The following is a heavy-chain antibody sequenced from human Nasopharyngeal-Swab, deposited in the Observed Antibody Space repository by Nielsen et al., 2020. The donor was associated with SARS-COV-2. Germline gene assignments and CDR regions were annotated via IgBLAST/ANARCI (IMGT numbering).Heavy chain of an antibody. CDR2: IGDKDHNYAT. CDR3: TTDYYFDY. CDR1: GFIFSASA. J-gene: IGHJ4*02. V-gene: IGHV3-73*01. Sequence: GGYMRLSCAASGFIFSASAIHWVRQASGKGLEWVGRIGDKDHNYATTYGASVQGRFTISRDYSKNTAFLQMDSMKTEDAALYCCTTDYYFDYWGQGTLVTVSS.